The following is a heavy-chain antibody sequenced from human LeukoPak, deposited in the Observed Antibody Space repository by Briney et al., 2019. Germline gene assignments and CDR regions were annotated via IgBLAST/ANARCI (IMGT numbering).Heavy chain of an antibody. V-gene: IGHV1-18*01. Sequence: ASVKVSCKASGYTFTSYGISWVRQAPGQGLEWMGWISAYNGNTNYAQKLQGRVTMTTDTSTSTAYMELRGLRSDDTAVYYCARVRWDTVTTQEFDYWGQGTLVTVSS. CDR3: ARVRWDTVTTQEFDY. D-gene: IGHD4-17*01. J-gene: IGHJ4*02. CDR1: GYTFTSYG. CDR2: ISAYNGNT.